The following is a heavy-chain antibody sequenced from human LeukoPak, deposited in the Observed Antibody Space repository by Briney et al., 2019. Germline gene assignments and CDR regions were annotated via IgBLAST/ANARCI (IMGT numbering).Heavy chain of an antibody. D-gene: IGHD5-18*01. J-gene: IGHJ5*02. CDR2: INPNSGGT. CDR3: ARGLRDTAMVYDWFDP. V-gene: IGHV1-2*02. Sequence: ASVKVSCKASGYTFTGYYMHWVRQAPGQGLEWMGWINPNSGGTNYAQKFQGRVTMTRDTSISTAYMELSRLRSDDTAVYYCARGLRDTAMVYDWFDPWGQGTLVTVSS. CDR1: GYTFTGYY.